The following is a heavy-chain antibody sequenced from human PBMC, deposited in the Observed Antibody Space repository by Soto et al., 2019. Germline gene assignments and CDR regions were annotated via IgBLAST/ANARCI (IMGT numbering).Heavy chain of an antibody. CDR2: IWYDGSNK. CDR1: GFTVSSYG. D-gene: IGHD3-3*01. CDR3: ARDHPRITIFGVVITAYYYYGMDV. V-gene: IGHV3-33*08. Sequence: PGGSLRLSCAASGFTVSSYGMHWVRQAPGKGLEWVAVIWYDGSNKYYADSVKGRFTISRDNSKNTLYLQMNSLRAEDTAVYYCARDHPRITIFGVVITAYYYYGMDVWGQGTTVTVSS. J-gene: IGHJ6*02.